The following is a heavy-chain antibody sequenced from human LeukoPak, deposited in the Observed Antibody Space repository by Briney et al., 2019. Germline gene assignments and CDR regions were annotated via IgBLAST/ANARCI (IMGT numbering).Heavy chain of an antibody. J-gene: IGHJ6*03. CDR3: ARVYGSSWQIGYYYYMDV. Sequence: GGSLRLSCAASGFTFSSYAMHWVRQAPGKGLEWVAVISYDGSNKYYADSVKGRFTISRDNSKNTLYLQMTSLRAEDTAVYYCARVYGSSWQIGYYYYMDVWGKGTTVTISS. V-gene: IGHV3-30*04. CDR2: ISYDGSNK. D-gene: IGHD6-13*01. CDR1: GFTFSSYA.